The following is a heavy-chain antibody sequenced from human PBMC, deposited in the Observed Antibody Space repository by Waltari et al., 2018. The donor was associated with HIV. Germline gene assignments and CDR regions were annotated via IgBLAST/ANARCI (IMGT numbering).Heavy chain of an antibody. Sequence: QVYLVESGGGLVQPGKSLRLSCTASGFSLSSYGMHWVRQAPGRGLDWVEFVWYDGSYKFYGDSMKGRFTISRDNSKNTLYLQMNSLRDEDTAIYFCARDPAILESGSPLKVFYGMDVWGPGTSVTVSS. CDR3: ARDPAILESGSPLKVFYGMDV. D-gene: IGHD1-26*01. V-gene: IGHV3-33*01. CDR1: GFSLSSYG. CDR2: VWYDGSYK. J-gene: IGHJ6*02.